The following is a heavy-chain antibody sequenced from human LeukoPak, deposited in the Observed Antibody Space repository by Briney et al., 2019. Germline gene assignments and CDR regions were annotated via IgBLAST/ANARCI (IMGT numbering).Heavy chain of an antibody. CDR3: ARDGLGTYWAYYNWFDP. CDR2: MNPNSGNA. D-gene: IGHD3-10*01. J-gene: IGHJ5*02. Sequence: ASVKVSCKASGYTFTSYGISWVRQAPGQGLEWMGWMNPNSGNAGYAQKFQGRVTMTRNTSISTAYMELSNLRPEDTAVYYCARDGLGTYWAYYNWFDPWGQGTLVTVSS. V-gene: IGHV1-8*02. CDR1: GYTFTSYG.